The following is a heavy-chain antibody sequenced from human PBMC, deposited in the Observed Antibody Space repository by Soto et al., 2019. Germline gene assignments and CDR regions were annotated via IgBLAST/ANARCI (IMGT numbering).Heavy chain of an antibody. CDR3: AKEVSLGSTVDLGY. J-gene: IGHJ4*02. D-gene: IGHD7-27*01. V-gene: IGHV3-23*01. CDR1: GFTFSIFA. CDR2: ISGSGGST. Sequence: GSLRLSCAASGFTFSIFAMSWVRQSPGKGLECVSTISGSGGSTYYADAVKGRFTISRDNSMGTLYLQMKSLRVEDTAIYYCAKEVSLGSTVDLGYWGQGALVTVSS.